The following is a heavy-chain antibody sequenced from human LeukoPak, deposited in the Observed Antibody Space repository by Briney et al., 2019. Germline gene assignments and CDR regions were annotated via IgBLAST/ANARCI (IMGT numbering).Heavy chain of an antibody. V-gene: IGHV4-39*07. Sequence: SETLPLTCTVSGGSMSSGEYYWGWVRQPPGKGLEWIGEINHSGSTNYNPSLKSRVTISVDTSKNQFSLKLSSVTAADTAVYYCARGLTPDSSGYYYYFDYWGQGTLVTVSS. J-gene: IGHJ4*02. CDR2: INHSGST. CDR3: ARGLTPDSSGYYYYFDY. CDR1: GGSMSSGEYY. D-gene: IGHD3-22*01.